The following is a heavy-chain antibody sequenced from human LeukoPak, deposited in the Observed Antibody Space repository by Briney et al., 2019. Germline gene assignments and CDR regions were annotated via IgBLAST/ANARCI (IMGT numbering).Heavy chain of an antibody. V-gene: IGHV3-33*01. Sequence: GRSLRLSCAASGFLVSSCGMHWVRQAPGKGLEWVGVIWSNGNNKYYADSVKGRFTISRDNAKNSLYLQMNSLRAEDTAVYYCARDREGYYYDSSGYFVFDYWGQGTLVTVSS. CDR3: ARDREGYYYDSSGYFVFDY. CDR1: GFLVSSCG. CDR2: IWSNGNNK. D-gene: IGHD3-22*01. J-gene: IGHJ4*02.